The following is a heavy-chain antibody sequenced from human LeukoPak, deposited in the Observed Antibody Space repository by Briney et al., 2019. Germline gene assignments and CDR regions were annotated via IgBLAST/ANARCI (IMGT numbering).Heavy chain of an antibody. CDR1: GGSISSYY. D-gene: IGHD3-10*01. Sequence: SETLSLTCTVSGGSISSYYWGWIRQPPGKGLEWIASIYYSGSTYYNPSLKSRVTISVDTSKNQFSLNLSSVTAADTAVYYCAKVPYYYGSGSYPDYWGQGTLVTVSS. CDR2: IYYSGST. CDR3: AKVPYYYGSGSYPDY. V-gene: IGHV4-39*07. J-gene: IGHJ4*02.